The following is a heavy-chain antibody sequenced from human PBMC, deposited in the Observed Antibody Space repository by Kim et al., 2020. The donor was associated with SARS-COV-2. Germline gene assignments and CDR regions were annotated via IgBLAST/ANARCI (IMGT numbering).Heavy chain of an antibody. V-gene: IGHV3-53*01. D-gene: IGHD6-19*01. Sequence: GGSLRLSCAVSGFSVSHNFMTWVRQAPGKGLEWVSVIYSAGGTYYADSVKVRFTISRDNSKNTVYLQMNSLRAEDTAMYFCARGTASHSSGWYTFDYWGQGTLVTVSS. CDR3: ARGTASHSSGWYTFDY. J-gene: IGHJ4*02. CDR2: IYSAGGT. CDR1: GFSVSHNF.